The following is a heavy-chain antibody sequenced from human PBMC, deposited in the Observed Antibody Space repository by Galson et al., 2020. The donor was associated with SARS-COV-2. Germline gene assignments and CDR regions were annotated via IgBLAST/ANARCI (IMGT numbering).Heavy chain of an antibody. Sequence: AETLSLTCPIPDAPTSQNDWTWIRKSPQKGLEGMGDIYHNGNANYNPSLKSRVSISVDPSKNQCSLKLTSVSDAYTAVYYCARGITASQVDPWGQGTRVSVSS. CDR2: IYHNGNA. V-gene: IGHV4-59*13. D-gene: IGHD1-20*01. CDR3: ARGITASQVDP. J-gene: IGHJ5*02. CDR1: DAPTSQND.